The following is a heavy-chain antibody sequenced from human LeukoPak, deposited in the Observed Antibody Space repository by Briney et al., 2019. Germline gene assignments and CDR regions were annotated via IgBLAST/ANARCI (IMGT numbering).Heavy chain of an antibody. J-gene: IGHJ5*02. D-gene: IGHD3-3*01. CDR3: ARQGDYSTTYNWFDP. Sequence: GESLKISCKGSGYSFTSYWIGWVRQMPGKGLEWMVIIYPGDSDTRYSPSFQGQVTISADKSISTAYLQWSSLKASDTAMYYCARQGDYSTTYNWFDPWGQGTLVTVSS. CDR1: GYSFTSYW. CDR2: IYPGDSDT. V-gene: IGHV5-51*01.